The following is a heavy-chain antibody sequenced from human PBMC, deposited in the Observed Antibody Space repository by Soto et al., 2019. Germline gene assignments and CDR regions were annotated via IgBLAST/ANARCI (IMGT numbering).Heavy chain of an antibody. CDR1: GFTFSSYA. CDR2: IIGSGGST. CDR3: ARQRSGWYYFDY. V-gene: IGHV3-23*01. J-gene: IGHJ4*02. D-gene: IGHD6-19*01. Sequence: EVQLLESGGGLVQPGGSLRLSCAASGFTFSSYAMSWVRQAPGKGLEWVSAIIGSGGSTYYADSVKGRFTISRDNSKNPLYLQMNSLGAEDTAVYYCARQRSGWYYFDYWGQGTLVTVSS.